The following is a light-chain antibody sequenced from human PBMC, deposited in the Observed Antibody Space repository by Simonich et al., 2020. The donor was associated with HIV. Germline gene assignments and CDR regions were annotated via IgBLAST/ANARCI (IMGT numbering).Light chain of an antibody. J-gene: IGLJ3*02. CDR2: KDS. Sequence: SYELTQPPSLSVSPGQTARITCSGDALPKQYAYWYQQKPGQAPVVVVYKDSERPSGIPERFSGSSSGTTVTLTITGVQADDEADYYCQSTDSSGSLWVFGGGTKLTVL. CDR1: ALPKQY. V-gene: IGLV3-25*03. CDR3: QSTDSSGSLWV.